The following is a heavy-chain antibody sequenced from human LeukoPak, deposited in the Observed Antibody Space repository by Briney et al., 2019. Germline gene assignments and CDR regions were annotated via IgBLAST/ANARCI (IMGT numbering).Heavy chain of an antibody. CDR3: ARVRTYSGYDPEFDY. CDR2: ISYDGSNK. V-gene: IGHV3-30*04. Sequence: GGSLRLSCAASGFTFSSYAMHWVRQAPGKGLEWVAVISYDGSNKYYADSVKGRFTISRDNSKNTLYLQMNSLRAEDTAVYYCARVRTYSGYDPEFDYWAQGTLVTVSS. J-gene: IGHJ4*02. D-gene: IGHD5-12*01. CDR1: GFTFSSYA.